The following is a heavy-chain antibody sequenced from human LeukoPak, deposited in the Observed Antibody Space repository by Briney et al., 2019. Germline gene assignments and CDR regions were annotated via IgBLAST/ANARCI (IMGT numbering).Heavy chain of an antibody. D-gene: IGHD3-10*01. CDR3: ATGARGSD. J-gene: IGHJ4*02. Sequence: GGSLRLSCAASGVTLSNPWMTWVRQPPGKGLEWVVRKSKTDGGKTEYVAPVKGRFTILRDDSKNTLSLEMNSLKTEDAGVYYCATGARGSDWGQGTLVTVSS. CDR2: KSKTDGGKT. V-gene: IGHV3-15*01. CDR1: GVTLSNPW.